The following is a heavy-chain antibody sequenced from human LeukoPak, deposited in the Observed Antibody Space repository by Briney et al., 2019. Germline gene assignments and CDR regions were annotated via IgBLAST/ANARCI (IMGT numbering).Heavy chain of an antibody. Sequence: SETLSLTCTVSGGSISSGDYYWSWIRQPPGKGLEWIGYIYYSGSTYYNPSLKSRVTISVDTSKNQFSLKLSSVTAADTAVYYCARYDSSGYSLYYFDYWGQGTLVTVSS. J-gene: IGHJ4*02. CDR3: ARYDSSGYSLYYFDY. CDR1: GGSISSGDYY. CDR2: IYYSGST. D-gene: IGHD3-22*01. V-gene: IGHV4-30-4*01.